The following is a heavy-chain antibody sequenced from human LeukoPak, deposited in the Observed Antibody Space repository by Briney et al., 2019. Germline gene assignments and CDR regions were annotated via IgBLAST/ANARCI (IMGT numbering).Heavy chain of an antibody. J-gene: IGHJ4*02. Sequence: SQTLSLTCAIFGDSVSRKGVAWNWIRQSPSRGLEWLGRTYYRSQWGHDLAFFVKNRIRVDADTSRNQFSLHLNSVTPEDTAIYYCTRQPDQQPASFDSWGQGTLVTVSS. CDR2: TYYRSQWGH. V-gene: IGHV6-1*01. CDR3: TRQPDQQPASFDS. CDR1: GDSVSRKGVA. D-gene: IGHD6-13*01.